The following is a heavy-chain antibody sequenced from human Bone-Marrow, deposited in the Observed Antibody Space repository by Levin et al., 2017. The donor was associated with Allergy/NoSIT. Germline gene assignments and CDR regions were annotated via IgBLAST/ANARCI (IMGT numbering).Heavy chain of an antibody. CDR2: ITRSGSPT. J-gene: IGHJ5*02. Sequence: GGSLRLSCVASGFKFSDYYIRWIRQAPGKGLEWVSYITRSGSPTYYADSVKGRFTISRDNAKKSVFLQMDSLTADDTAVYYCARELPRPFGPADLWGQGTPVTVSS. D-gene: IGHD2/OR15-2a*01. CDR3: ARELPRPFGPADL. V-gene: IGHV3-11*01. CDR1: GFKFSDYY.